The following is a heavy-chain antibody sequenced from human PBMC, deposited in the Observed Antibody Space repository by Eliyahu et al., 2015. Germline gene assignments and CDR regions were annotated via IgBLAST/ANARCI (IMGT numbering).Heavy chain of an antibody. CDR2: INHIGST. D-gene: IGHD5-24*01. J-gene: IGHJ6*03. Sequence: QVRLQQWGARLLKPSETLSLTCGVYGGSLSGFYWTWIRQSPEKGLECIGQINHIGSTKYNPSLTGRVTISLDTSKNQFSLKVRSVTAADTAVYYCARGNYRVPLSPDYYYMDVWGEGTTVTISS. V-gene: IGHV4-34*01. CDR1: GGSLSGFY. CDR3: ARGNYRVPLSPDYYYMDV.